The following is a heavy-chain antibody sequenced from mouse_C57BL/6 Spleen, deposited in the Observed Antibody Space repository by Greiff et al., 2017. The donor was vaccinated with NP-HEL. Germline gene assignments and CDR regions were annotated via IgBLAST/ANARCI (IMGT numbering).Heavy chain of an antibody. CDR2: INPGSGGT. CDR1: GYAFTNYL. D-gene: IGHD1-1*01. V-gene: IGHV1-54*01. CDR3: ARSPDYYGSSEVDY. J-gene: IGHJ2*01. Sequence: QVQLQQSGAELVRPGTSVKVSCKASGYAFTNYLIEWVKQRPGQGLEWIGVINPGSGGTNYNEKFKGKATLTADKSSSTAYMQLSSLTSEDSAVYFCARSPDYYGSSEVDYWGQGTTLTVSS.